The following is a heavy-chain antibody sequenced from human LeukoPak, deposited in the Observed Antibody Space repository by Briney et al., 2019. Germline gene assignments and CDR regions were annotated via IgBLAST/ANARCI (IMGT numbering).Heavy chain of an antibody. Sequence: GGSLRLPCAASGFTFSSYAMSWVRQAPGKGLEWVSAISGSGGSTYYADSVKGRFTISRDNSKNTLYLQMNSLRAEDTAVYYCARPVGTTVSVDYWGQGTLVTVSS. CDR3: ARPVGTTVSVDY. V-gene: IGHV3-23*01. D-gene: IGHD1-26*01. CDR2: ISGSGGST. J-gene: IGHJ4*02. CDR1: GFTFSSYA.